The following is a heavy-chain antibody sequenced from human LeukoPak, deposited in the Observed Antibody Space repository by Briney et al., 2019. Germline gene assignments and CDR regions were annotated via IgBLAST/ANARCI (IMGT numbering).Heavy chain of an antibody. D-gene: IGHD3-10*01. CDR2: ITSSSSAM. CDR3: ARGWGVYDY. Sequence: GGSLRLSCAASGFSFSSYSMNWVRQAPGKGLEWVSYITSSSSAMHYADAVKGRFAISRDNAKNSLYLQMNSLRAEDTAVYYCARGWGVYDYWGQGALVTVSS. CDR1: GFSFSSYS. V-gene: IGHV3-48*01. J-gene: IGHJ4*02.